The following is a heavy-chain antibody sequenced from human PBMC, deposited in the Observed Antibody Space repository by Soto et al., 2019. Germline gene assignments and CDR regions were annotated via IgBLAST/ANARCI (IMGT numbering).Heavy chain of an antibody. V-gene: IGHV4-4*02. CDR3: ARDRRITCTTGLDY. CDR2: IYHSGST. CDR1: GGSISSSNW. Sequence: SQTLSLTCAVSGGSISSSNWWSWVRQTPGKGLEWIGEIYHSGSTNYNPSLKSRVTISVDKSKNQFSLKLSSVTAADTAVYYCARDRRITCTTGLDYWRQGTLDTVSS. D-gene: IGHD1-20*01. J-gene: IGHJ4*02.